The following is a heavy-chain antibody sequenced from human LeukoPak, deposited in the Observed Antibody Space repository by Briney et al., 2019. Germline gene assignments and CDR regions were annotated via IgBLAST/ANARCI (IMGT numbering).Heavy chain of an antibody. CDR3: AREREEYFDL. CDR1: GFAFSSDP. CDR2: IGGSSSSI. V-gene: IGHV3-21*01. J-gene: IGHJ2*01. Sequence: SGGSLRLSCAASGFAFSSDPMNWVRQAPGKGLEWVSSIGGSSSSIYYAGSVKGRFTISRDNAKNSLYLQMNSLRVEDTAVYYCAREREEYFDLWGRGTLVTVSS.